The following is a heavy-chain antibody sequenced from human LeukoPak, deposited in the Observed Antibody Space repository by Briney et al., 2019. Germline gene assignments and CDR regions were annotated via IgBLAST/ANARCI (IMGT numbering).Heavy chain of an antibody. D-gene: IGHD2-2*02. J-gene: IGHJ5*02. V-gene: IGHV4-59*08. CDR2: IYYSGST. CDR3: AXXXXQLTPILDWFDP. CDR1: GGSISSYY. Sequence: SETLSLTCTVSGGSISSYYWSWIRQPPGKGLEWIGYIYYSGSTNYNPSLKSRVTISVDTSKNQFSLKLSSVTAADTAVYYCAXXXXQLTPILDWFDPWGQGTLVTVSS.